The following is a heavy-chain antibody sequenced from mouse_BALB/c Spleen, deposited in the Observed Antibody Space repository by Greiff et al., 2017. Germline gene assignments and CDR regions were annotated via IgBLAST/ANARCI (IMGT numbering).Heavy chain of an antibody. Sequence: VQLQQSGAELVKPGASVKLSCTASGFNIKDTYMHWVKQRPEQGLEWIGRIDPANGNTKYDPKFQGKATITAATSSNTAYLQLSSLTSEDTAVYYCARGGDYDEGYWYFDVWGAGTTVTVSS. D-gene: IGHD2-4*01. CDR1: GFNIKDTY. J-gene: IGHJ1*01. CDR3: ARGGDYDEGYWYFDV. CDR2: IDPANGNT. V-gene: IGHV14-3*02.